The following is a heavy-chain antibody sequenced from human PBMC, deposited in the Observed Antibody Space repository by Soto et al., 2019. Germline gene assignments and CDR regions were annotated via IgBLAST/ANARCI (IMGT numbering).Heavy chain of an antibody. Sequence: QVQLQQWGAGLLKPSETLSLTCAVSGGSFSYHYWTWIRQPPGKGPEYIGRIDQSGDTDYNPSLHRRVTIALDTSKNQFSLKLSSVTAGDTAVYDCARGREEGGVWTPYNWFDPWGQGTLVTVSS. V-gene: IGHV4-34*02. CDR1: GGSFSYHY. J-gene: IGHJ5*02. CDR3: ARGREEGGVWTPYNWFDP. D-gene: IGHD3-16*01. CDR2: IDQSGDT.